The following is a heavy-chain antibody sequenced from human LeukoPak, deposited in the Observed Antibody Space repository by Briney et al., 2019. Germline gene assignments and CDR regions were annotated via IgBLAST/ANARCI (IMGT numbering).Heavy chain of an antibody. D-gene: IGHD3-22*01. Sequence: ASVKVSCKAFGYTFTSNYMHWVRQAPGQGLEWMGWINPNSGGTNYAQKFQGRVTMTRDTSTSTVYMELSSLRSEDTAVYYCARAYYHDSSDYYFPLDYWGQGTLVTVSS. V-gene: IGHV1-2*02. CDR1: GYTFTSNY. CDR3: ARAYYHDSSDYYFPLDY. J-gene: IGHJ4*02. CDR2: INPNSGGT.